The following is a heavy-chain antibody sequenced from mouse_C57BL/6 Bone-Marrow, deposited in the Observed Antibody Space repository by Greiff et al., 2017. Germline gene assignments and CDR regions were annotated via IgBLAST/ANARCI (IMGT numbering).Heavy chain of an antibody. Sequence: QVQLQQPGAELVKPGASVKLSCKASGYTFTSYWMQWVKQRPGQGLEWIGEIDPSDSYTNYNQKFKGKATLTVDTSSCTAYMQLSSLTSEDSAVYYCARGITTVVDPLFDYWGQGTTLTVSS. D-gene: IGHD1-1*01. CDR2: IDPSDSYT. CDR1: GYTFTSYW. CDR3: ARGITTVVDPLFDY. V-gene: IGHV1-50*01. J-gene: IGHJ2*01.